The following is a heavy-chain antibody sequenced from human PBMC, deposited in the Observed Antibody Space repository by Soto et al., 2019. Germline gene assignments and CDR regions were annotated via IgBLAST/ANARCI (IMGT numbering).Heavy chain of an antibody. V-gene: IGHV3-30-3*01. J-gene: IGHJ3*02. Sequence: QVQLVESGGGVVQPGRSLRLSCAASGFTFSSYAMHWVRQAPGKGLEWVAVISYDGRNKYYADSVKGRFTISRDNSKNTLYLQMNSLRPEDTAVYYCARSSSGWYQDAVDIWGQGTMVTVSS. CDR3: ARSSSGWYQDAVDI. CDR1: GFTFSSYA. CDR2: ISYDGRNK. D-gene: IGHD6-19*01.